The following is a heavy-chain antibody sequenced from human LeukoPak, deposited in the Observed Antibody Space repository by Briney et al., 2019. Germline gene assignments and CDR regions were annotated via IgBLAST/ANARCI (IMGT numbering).Heavy chain of an antibody. CDR3: ARGATTTVTTDY. CDR2: ISTSGRTI. J-gene: IGHJ4*02. Sequence: GGSLRLSCAASGFTFSSYEMNWGRQAPGKGLEWVSYISTSGRTIYYADSVKGRFTISRDNAKNSLYLQMNSLRAEDTAVYYCARGATTTVTTDYWGQGTLVSVSS. V-gene: IGHV3-48*03. CDR1: GFTFSSYE. D-gene: IGHD4-17*01.